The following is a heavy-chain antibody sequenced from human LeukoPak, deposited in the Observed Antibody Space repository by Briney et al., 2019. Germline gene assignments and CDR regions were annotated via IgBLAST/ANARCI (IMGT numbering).Heavy chain of an antibody. D-gene: IGHD3-10*01. V-gene: IGHV3-74*01. CDR1: GFTFSSYW. J-gene: IGHJ3*02. Sequence: PGGSLRLSCAASGFTFSSYWMHWVRQAPGKGLVWVSRINSDGSSTNYADSVKGRFTISRDNAKNTLYLQMNSLRAEDTAVYYCARGRFGELSVATFDIWGQGTMVTVSS. CDR2: INSDGSST. CDR3: ARGRFGELSVATFDI.